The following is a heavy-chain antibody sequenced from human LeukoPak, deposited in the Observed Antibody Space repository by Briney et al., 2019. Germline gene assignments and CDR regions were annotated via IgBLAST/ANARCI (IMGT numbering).Heavy chain of an antibody. CDR1: GFTFSSYA. D-gene: IGHD2-2*01. CDR3: VKVGKYCSSTSCYVRHYYFDY. CDR2: ISSNGGST. Sequence: GGSLRLSCSASGFTFSSYAMHWVRQAPGKGLEYVSAISSNGGSTYYADSVKGRFTISRDNSKNTLYLQMSSLRAGDTAVYYCVKVGKYCSSTSCYVRHYYFDYWGQGTLVTVSS. J-gene: IGHJ4*02. V-gene: IGHV3-64D*06.